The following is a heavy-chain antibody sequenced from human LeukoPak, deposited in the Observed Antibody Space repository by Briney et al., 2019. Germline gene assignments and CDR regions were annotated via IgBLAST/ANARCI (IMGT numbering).Heavy chain of an antibody. D-gene: IGHD3-22*01. J-gene: IGHJ4*02. V-gene: IGHV3-33*01. CDR1: GFTFSSYG. CDR3: ARDIYYDSSGFDY. CDR2: IWYDGSNK. Sequence: GRSLRLSCAASGFTFSSYGMHWVRQAPGKGLEWVAVIWYDGSNKYYADSVKGRFTISRDNSKNTLYLQMNSLRAEDTAAYYCARDIYYDSSGFDYWGQGTLVTVSS.